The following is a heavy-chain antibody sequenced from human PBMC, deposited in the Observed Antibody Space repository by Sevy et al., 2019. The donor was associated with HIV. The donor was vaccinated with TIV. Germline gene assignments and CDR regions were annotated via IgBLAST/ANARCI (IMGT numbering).Heavy chain of an antibody. CDR2: ISGSGGST. V-gene: IGHV3-23*01. J-gene: IGHJ4*02. Sequence: GGSLRLSCAASGFTFSSYAMCWVRQAPGKGLEWVSAISGSGGSTYYADSVKGRFTISRDNSKNTRYLQMNSLRAEDTAVYYCAKTGGVVGEDYWGQGTLVTVSS. CDR1: GFTFSSYA. D-gene: IGHD1-26*01. CDR3: AKTGGVVGEDY.